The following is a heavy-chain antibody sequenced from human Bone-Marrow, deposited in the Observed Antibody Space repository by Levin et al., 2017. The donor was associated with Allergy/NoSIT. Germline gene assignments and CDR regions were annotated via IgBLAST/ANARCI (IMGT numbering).Heavy chain of an antibody. CDR3: ATLGNYYGAEYFHH. Sequence: ASVKVSCKVSGYTLSESSIHWVRQAPGKGLEWMGGFDPEEGETMYAQKFQGRVTMTEDTSTDTAYMELRSLRSEDTAIFYCATLGNYYGAEYFHHWGQGTLVTVSS. CDR1: GYTLSESS. V-gene: IGHV1-24*01. D-gene: IGHD1-7*01. J-gene: IGHJ1*01. CDR2: FDPEEGET.